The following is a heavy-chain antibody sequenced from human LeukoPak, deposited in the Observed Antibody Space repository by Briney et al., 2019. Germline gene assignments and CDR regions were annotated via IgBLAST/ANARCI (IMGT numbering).Heavy chain of an antibody. J-gene: IGHJ1*01. D-gene: IGHD2-21*02. CDR3: ARDSRRLTAPRYFQH. CDR1: GFTFSSYA. V-gene: IGHV3-30*04. CDR2: ISYDGSNK. Sequence: GGSLRLSCAASGFTFSSYAMHWVRQAPGKGLEWVAVISYDGSNKYYADSVKGRFTISRDNSKNTLYLQMNSLGAEDTAVYYCARDSRRLTAPRYFQHWGQGTLVTVSS.